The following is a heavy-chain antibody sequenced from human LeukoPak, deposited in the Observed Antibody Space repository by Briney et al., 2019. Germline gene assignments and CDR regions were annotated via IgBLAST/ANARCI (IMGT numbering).Heavy chain of an antibody. CDR2: ISGSGGST. Sequence: PGGSLRLSCAASGLTFSSYAMRWVRQAPGKGLEWVSAISGSGGSTYYADSVKGRFTISRDNSKNTLYLQMNSLRAEDTAVYYCAKAPFMITFGGVIAGKPYYFDYWGQGTLVTVSS. V-gene: IGHV3-23*01. CDR1: GLTFSSYA. J-gene: IGHJ4*02. CDR3: AKAPFMITFGGVIAGKPYYFDY. D-gene: IGHD3-16*02.